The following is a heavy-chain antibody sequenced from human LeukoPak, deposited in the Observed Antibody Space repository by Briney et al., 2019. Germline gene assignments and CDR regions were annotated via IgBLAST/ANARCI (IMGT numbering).Heavy chain of an antibody. Sequence: GASVNVSCKASVYTFTGYYMHWVRQAPGQGLEWMGWINPNRGGTNYAQKFQGRVTMTRDTSISTAYMELSRLRSDDTAVYYCARDFRVAAASYYFDYWGQGTLVTVSS. J-gene: IGHJ4*02. V-gene: IGHV1-2*02. CDR2: INPNRGGT. D-gene: IGHD6-13*01. CDR1: VYTFTGYY. CDR3: ARDFRVAAASYYFDY.